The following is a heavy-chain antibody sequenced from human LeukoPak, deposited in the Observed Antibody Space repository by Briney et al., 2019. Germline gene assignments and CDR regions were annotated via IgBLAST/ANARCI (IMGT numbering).Heavy chain of an antibody. V-gene: IGHV3-23*01. CDR1: GFTFSNYA. D-gene: IGHD3-9*01. J-gene: IGHJ4*02. CDR3: ARDFLTQYYFDY. Sequence: GGSLRLSCAASGFTFSNYAMNWVRQAPGKGLEWVSLISGSTGSTYYADSVKGRFSISRDNSKNTLYLQMNSLRAEDTAVYYCARDFLTQYYFDYWGQGTLVTVSS. CDR2: ISGSTGST.